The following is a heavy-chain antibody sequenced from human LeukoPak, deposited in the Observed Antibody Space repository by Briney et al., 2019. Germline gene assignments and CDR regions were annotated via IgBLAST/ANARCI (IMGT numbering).Heavy chain of an antibody. CDR3: ARHMTTANNWFDP. J-gene: IGHJ5*02. D-gene: IGHD4-17*01. CDR1: GYTFTGQY. V-gene: IGHV1-2*04. CDR2: INPNSGGT. Sequence: GASVKVSCKASGYTFTGQYIHWVRQAPGQGLEWMGWINPNSGGTNYEQKFQGWVIMTRDTSISTAYMELSSLRYDDTAVYYCARHMTTANNWFDPWGQGTMVTVSS.